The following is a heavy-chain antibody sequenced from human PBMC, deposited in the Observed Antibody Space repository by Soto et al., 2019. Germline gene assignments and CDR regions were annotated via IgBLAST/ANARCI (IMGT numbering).Heavy chain of an antibody. CDR3: ARDYFDSSDYTTNWFDP. V-gene: IGHV4-39*01. J-gene: IGHJ5*02. CDR1: GDSISNSRFY. Sequence: SETLSLTCSVSGDSISNSRFYWAWIRQPPGEGLEWIGSIYHTGNAYYYPSLKSRVTIFVDTSKNQFSLKLTSVTAADTALYYCARDYFDSSDYTTNWFDPWGQGTLVTVSS. CDR2: IYHTGNA. D-gene: IGHD3-22*01.